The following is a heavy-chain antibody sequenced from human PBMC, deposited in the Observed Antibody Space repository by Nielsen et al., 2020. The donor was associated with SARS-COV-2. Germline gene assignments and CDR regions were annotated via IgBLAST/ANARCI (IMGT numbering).Heavy chain of an antibody. D-gene: IGHD3-10*01. CDR1: GFTFSSYW. CDR3: ATLGELLWDY. Sequence: GGSLRLSCAASGFTFSSYWMNWVRQAPGKGLEWVSSISSSSSYIYYADSVKGRFTISRDNAKNSLYLQMNSLRDEDTAVYYCATLGELLWDYWGQGTLVTVSS. CDR2: ISSSSSYI. V-gene: IGHV3-21*01. J-gene: IGHJ4*02.